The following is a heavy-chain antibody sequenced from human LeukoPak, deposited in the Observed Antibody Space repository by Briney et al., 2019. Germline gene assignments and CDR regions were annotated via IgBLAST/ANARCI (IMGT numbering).Heavy chain of an antibody. V-gene: IGHV4-59*01. CDR3: AKYSYYYDRSGYLLGDAFDI. CDR2: IYYSGST. CDR1: GGSISSYY. Sequence: SETPSLTCTVFGGSISSYYWSWIRQPPEKGLEWIGYIYYSGSTNYNPSLKSRVTISVDTSKNQFSLKLSSVTAADTAVYYCAKYSYYYDRSGYLLGDAFDIWGQGTMVTVSS. D-gene: IGHD3-22*01. J-gene: IGHJ3*02.